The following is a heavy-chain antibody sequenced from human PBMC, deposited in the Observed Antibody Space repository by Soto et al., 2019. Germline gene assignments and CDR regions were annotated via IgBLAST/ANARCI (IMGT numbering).Heavy chain of an antibody. CDR3: ARYCSGGSCYSDDDFDI. CDR2: ISAYNGNT. CDR1: GYTFTSYG. V-gene: IGHV1-18*01. Sequence: ASVKVSCKASGYTFTSYGISWVRQAPGQGLEWMGWISAYNGNTNYAQKLQGRVTMTTDTSTSTAYMELRSLRSDDTAVYYCARYCSGGSCYSDDDFDIWGQGTMVTVSS. J-gene: IGHJ3*02. D-gene: IGHD2-15*01.